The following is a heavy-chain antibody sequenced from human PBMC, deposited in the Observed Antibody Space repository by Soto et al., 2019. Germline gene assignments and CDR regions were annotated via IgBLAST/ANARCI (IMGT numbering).Heavy chain of an antibody. J-gene: IGHJ6*02. CDR2: MYKTGST. CDR1: GGSISGYY. CDR3: ARPIPGYYGMDV. Sequence: PSETLSLTCSASGGSISGYYWSWIRQPPGKGLEWIGYMYKTGSTYYNPSLKSRVTISVDTSKNQFSLKLSSVTAADTAVYYCARPIPGYYGMDVWGQGTTVTVS. D-gene: IGHD2-21*01. V-gene: IGHV4-4*08.